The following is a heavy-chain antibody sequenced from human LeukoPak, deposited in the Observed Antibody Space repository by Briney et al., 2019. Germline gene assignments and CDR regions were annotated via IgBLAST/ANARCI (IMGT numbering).Heavy chain of an antibody. D-gene: IGHD6-13*01. CDR2: ISAYNGNT. CDR3: ARVLWKSKGMAAAAYYFDY. Sequence: ASVKVSCKASGYTFTSYGISWVRQAPGQGLEWMGWISAYNGNTNYAQKLQGRVTMTTDTSTSTAYMELRSLRSDDTAVYYCARVLWKSKGMAAAAYYFDYWGQGTLVTVSS. J-gene: IGHJ4*02. CDR1: GYTFTSYG. V-gene: IGHV1-18*01.